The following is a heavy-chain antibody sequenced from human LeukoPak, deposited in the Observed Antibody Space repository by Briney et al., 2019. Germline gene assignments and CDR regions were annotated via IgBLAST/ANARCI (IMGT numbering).Heavy chain of an antibody. J-gene: IGHJ4*02. CDR3: ARDSAYYYDSSGYWGGVDY. D-gene: IGHD3-22*01. CDR2: IYSGGST. V-gene: IGHV3-66*02. CDR1: GFTVSSNY. Sequence: GGSLRLSCAASGFTVSSNYMSWVRQAPGKGLEWVSVIYSGGSTYYADSVKGRFTISRGNSKNTLYLQMNSLRAEDTAVYYCARDSAYYYDSSGYWGGVDYWGQGTLVTVSS.